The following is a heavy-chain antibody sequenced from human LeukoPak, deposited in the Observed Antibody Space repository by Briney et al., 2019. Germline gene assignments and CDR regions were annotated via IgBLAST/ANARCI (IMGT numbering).Heavy chain of an antibody. J-gene: IGHJ4*02. CDR1: GFTFSSYA. Sequence: GGSLRLSCAASGFTFSSYAMSWVRQAPGKGLEWVSAISGSGGSTYYADSVKGRFTISRDNSKNTLYLQMNSLRAEDTAVYYCARAAYYGEIPHHFDYWGQGTLVTVSS. CDR2: ISGSGGST. V-gene: IGHV3-23*01. D-gene: IGHD3-16*01. CDR3: ARAAYYGEIPHHFDY.